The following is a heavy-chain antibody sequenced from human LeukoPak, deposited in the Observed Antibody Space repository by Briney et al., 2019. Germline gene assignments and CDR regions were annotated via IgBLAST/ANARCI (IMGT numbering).Heavy chain of an antibody. V-gene: IGHV3-21*01. J-gene: IGHJ4*02. Sequence: GGSLRLSCAASGFTFSSYSMNWVRQAPGKGLEWASSISSSSRYIYYADSVKGRFTISRDDAKNSLYLQMNSLRAEDTAVYYCATDLFPSTTAYFDYWGQGTLVTVSS. D-gene: IGHD4-11*01. CDR1: GFTFSSYS. CDR3: ATDLFPSTTAYFDY. CDR2: ISSSSRYI.